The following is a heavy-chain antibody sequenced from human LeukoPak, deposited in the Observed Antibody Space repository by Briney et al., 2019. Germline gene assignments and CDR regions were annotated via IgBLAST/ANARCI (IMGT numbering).Heavy chain of an antibody. D-gene: IGHD3-22*01. CDR2: IKHDGSEV. CDR1: GFTFNTYR. J-gene: IGHJ4*02. CDR3: ARDLYYYDSSGYYRGLGY. Sequence: PGGSLRLSCAASGFTFNTYRMSWVRQAPGQGLEWVANIKHDGSEVNYVESVKGRFTISRDNAKGSLSLQMNSLRGEDTAVYYCARDLYYYDSSGYYRGLGYWGQGTLVTVSA. V-gene: IGHV3-7*01.